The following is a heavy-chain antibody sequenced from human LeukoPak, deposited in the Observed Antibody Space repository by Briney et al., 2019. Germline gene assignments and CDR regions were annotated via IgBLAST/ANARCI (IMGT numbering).Heavy chain of an antibody. J-gene: IGHJ4*02. CDR1: GYSFTSHW. V-gene: IGHV5-51*01. D-gene: IGHD1-26*01. CDR2: IYPGDSDT. CDR3: ARHGRGPSTGSYYDY. Sequence: GESLKISCQGSGYSFTSHWIGWVRQMPGKGLEWMGIIYPGDSDTRYSPSFQGQVTISADKSISTAYLQWSSLKAPDTAIYYCARHGRGPSTGSYYDYWGQGTLVTVSS.